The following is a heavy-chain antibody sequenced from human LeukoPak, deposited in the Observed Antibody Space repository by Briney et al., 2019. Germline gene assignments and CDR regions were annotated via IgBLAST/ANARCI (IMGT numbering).Heavy chain of an antibody. J-gene: IGHJ4*02. CDR1: GYTFVSYG. CDR2: ISGYNGET. Sequence: GASVKVSCKASGYTFVSYGISWVRQAPGNGLEWMGWISGYNGETQFAEKWQGRVTMTTDTVAGTAFMELRDLRGDDTAVYYCARDELLVGATAFDSWGQGTLVTVSS. CDR3: ARDELLVGATAFDS. V-gene: IGHV1-18*04. D-gene: IGHD1-26*01.